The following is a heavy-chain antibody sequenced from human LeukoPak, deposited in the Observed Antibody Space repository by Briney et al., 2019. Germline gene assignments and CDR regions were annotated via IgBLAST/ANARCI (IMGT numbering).Heavy chain of an antibody. CDR1: GFIFSSCA. Sequence: GGSLRLSCAASGFIFSSCAMSWVRQAPGKGLEWVSAISGSGGSTYYADSMKGRFTISRDNSKNTLYLQMNSLRDEDTAVYYCAKGPKEYCTGGSCYAEYWGQGTLVTVSS. J-gene: IGHJ4*02. CDR3: AKGPKEYCTGGSCYAEY. CDR2: ISGSGGST. D-gene: IGHD2-15*01. V-gene: IGHV3-23*01.